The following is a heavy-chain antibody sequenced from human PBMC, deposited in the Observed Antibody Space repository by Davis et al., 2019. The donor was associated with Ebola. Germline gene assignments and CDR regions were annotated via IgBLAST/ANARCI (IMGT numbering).Heavy chain of an antibody. J-gene: IGHJ6*02. CDR1: GGSFSGYY. V-gene: IGHV4-34*01. CDR3: ASSPPVGRYFDWLHYYYGMDV. CDR2: INHSGST. Sequence: PSETLSLTCAVYGGSFSGYYWSWIRQPPGKGLEWIGEINHSGSTNYNPSLKSRVTISVDTSKNQFSLKLSSVTAADTAVYYCASSPPVGRYFDWLHYYYGMDVWGQGTTVTVSS. D-gene: IGHD3-9*01.